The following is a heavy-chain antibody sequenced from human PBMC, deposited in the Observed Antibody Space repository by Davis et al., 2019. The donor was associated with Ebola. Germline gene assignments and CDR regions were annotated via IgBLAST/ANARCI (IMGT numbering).Heavy chain of an antibody. Sequence: ESLKISCAASGFTFSDYYMSWVRQSPGKGLEWIGEVIDSGITNYNPSLKSRVTISVDTSKNQFSLKLSSVTAADTAVYYCARGYSNWFDPWGQGTLVTVSS. V-gene: IGHV4-34*01. J-gene: IGHJ5*02. CDR1: GFTFSDYY. D-gene: IGHD4-11*01. CDR3: ARGYSNWFDP. CDR2: VIDSGIT.